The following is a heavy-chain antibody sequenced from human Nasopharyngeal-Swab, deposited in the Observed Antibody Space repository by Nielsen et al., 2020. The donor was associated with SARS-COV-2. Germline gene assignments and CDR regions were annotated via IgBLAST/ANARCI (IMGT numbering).Heavy chain of an antibody. J-gene: IGHJ4*02. V-gene: IGHV5-51*01. CDR1: GYSFTTYW. Sequence: GESLKISCKGSGYSFTTYWIAWVRQMPGKGLEWMGIIYPGDSDTRYSPSFQGQVTISADKSISTAYLQWSSLKASDTAMYYCARGRDCGGDCYPTFPVDYWGQGTLVTVSS. CDR2: IYPGDSDT. D-gene: IGHD2-21*02. CDR3: ARGRDCGGDCYPTFPVDY.